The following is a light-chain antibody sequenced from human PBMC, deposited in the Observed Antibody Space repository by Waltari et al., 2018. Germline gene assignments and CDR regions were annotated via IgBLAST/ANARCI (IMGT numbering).Light chain of an antibody. V-gene: IGLV6-57*03. CDR3: QSCDSSQGV. CDR1: RGNIATHY. CDR2: EDN. J-gene: IGLJ3*02. Sequence: FMLTQPHSVSESPGKTVTISCTRSRGNIATHYVQWYQQRPGSAPTKVIYEDNQRPYGVPDRVAGSIDSSSNSASLIMSGRKAEDEADYDGQSCDSSQGVFGGGTKLTVL.